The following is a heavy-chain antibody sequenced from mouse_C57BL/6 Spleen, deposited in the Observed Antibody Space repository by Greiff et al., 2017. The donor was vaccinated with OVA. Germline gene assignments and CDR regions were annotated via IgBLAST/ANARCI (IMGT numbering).Heavy chain of an antibody. CDR3: ARNLYYGSSAIGY. Sequence: VQLKESGPELVKPGASVKISRKASGYSFTGYYMNWVKQSPEKSLEWIGEINPSTGGTTYNQKFKAKATLTVDKSSSTAYMQLKSLTSEDSAVYYCARNLYYGSSAIGYWGQGTTLTVSS. V-gene: IGHV1-42*01. CDR1: GYSFTGYY. CDR2: INPSTGGT. D-gene: IGHD1-1*01. J-gene: IGHJ2*01.